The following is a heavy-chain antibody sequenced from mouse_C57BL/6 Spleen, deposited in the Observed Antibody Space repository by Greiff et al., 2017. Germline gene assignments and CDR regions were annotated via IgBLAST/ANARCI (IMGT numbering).Heavy chain of an antibody. D-gene: IGHD2-2*01. CDR1: GYAFTNYL. CDR3: ARSVVTTRSFDY. J-gene: IGHJ2*01. V-gene: IGHV1-54*01. CDR2: INPGSGGT. Sequence: LVESGAELVRPGTSVKVSCKASGYAFTNYLIEWVKQRPGQGLEWIGVINPGSGGTNYNEKFKGKATLTADKSSSTAYMQLSSLTSEDSAVYFCARSVVTTRSFDYWGQGTTLTVSS.